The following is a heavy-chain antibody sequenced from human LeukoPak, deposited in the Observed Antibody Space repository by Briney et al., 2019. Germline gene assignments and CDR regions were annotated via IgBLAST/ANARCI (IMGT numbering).Heavy chain of an antibody. CDR2: ISYDGTNK. D-gene: IGHD1-7*01. J-gene: IGHJ4*02. Sequence: GGSLRLSCAASGSIFSNYGMHWVRQAPGKGLEWVAIISYDGTNKYYGDSVKGRFTISRDNSKNTLYLQMNSLRAEDTAVYYCALSITGTTDFFDYWGQGTLVTVSS. CDR1: GSIFSNYG. CDR3: ALSITGTTDFFDY. V-gene: IGHV3-30*03.